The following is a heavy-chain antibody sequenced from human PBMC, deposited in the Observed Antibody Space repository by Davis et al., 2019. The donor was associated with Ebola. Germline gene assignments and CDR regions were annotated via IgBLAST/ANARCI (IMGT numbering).Heavy chain of an antibody. V-gene: IGHV3-23*01. D-gene: IGHD3-3*01. CDR1: GFTFSSYA. CDR3: AKDDFSFDP. J-gene: IGHJ5*02. Sequence: GESLKISCAASGFTFSSYAMNWVRQAPGKGLEWVSAISGSGGSTYYADSVKGRFTISRDNSKNTLYLQMNSLRAEDTAVYYCAKDDFSFDPWGQGTLVTVSS. CDR2: ISGSGGST.